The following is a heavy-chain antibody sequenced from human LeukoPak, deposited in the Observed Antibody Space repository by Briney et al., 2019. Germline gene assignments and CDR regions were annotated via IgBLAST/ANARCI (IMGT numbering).Heavy chain of an antibody. CDR3: ARHENIIMVPTAHAFDY. CDR2: IYYSGDS. J-gene: IGHJ4*02. Sequence: SETLSLTCTVSGGSISSSNYYWGWIRQPPGKGLEWIGTIYYSGDSYYNPSLKSRASISVDTSKNRFSLNLNSVPAADTAVYFCARHENIIMVPTAHAFDYWGQGALVTVSS. V-gene: IGHV4-39*01. CDR1: GGSISSSNYY. D-gene: IGHD2/OR15-2a*01.